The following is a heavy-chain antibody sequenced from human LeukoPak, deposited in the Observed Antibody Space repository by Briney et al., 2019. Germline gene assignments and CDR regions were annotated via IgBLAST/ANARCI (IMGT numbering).Heavy chain of an antibody. CDR1: GFTFSSYS. D-gene: IGHD2-2*01. Sequence: GGSLRLSCAASGFTFSSYSMNWVRQAPGKGLEWVSSISSSSGYIYYADSVKGRFTISRDNAKNSLYLQMNSLRVEDTAVYYCARDCSSTSCPTDDAFDIWGQGTMVTVSS. CDR2: ISSSSGYI. J-gene: IGHJ3*02. CDR3: ARDCSSTSCPTDDAFDI. V-gene: IGHV3-21*01.